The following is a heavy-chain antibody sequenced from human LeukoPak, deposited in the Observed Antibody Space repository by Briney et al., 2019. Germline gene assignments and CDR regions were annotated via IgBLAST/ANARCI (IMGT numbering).Heavy chain of an antibody. V-gene: IGHV3-11*04. CDR3: AKGYGSTWTFDY. J-gene: IGHJ4*02. D-gene: IGHD6-13*01. CDR2: ISSTGSTT. Sequence: PGGSLRLSCAASGITFSDYYISWIRQVPGKGLEWLAYISSTGSTTNYADSVKGRFTISRDNTKKSLYLQMNSLGGEDTAVYYCAKGYGSTWTFDYWGQGILVTVSS. CDR1: GITFSDYY.